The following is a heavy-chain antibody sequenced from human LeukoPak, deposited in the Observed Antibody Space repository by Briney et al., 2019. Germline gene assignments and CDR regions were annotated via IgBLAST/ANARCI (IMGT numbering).Heavy chain of an antibody. CDR1: GYIFTDYY. V-gene: IGHV1-18*04. J-gene: IGHJ4*02. CDR2: INPHTGDT. D-gene: IGHD2-21*01. Sequence: ASVKVSCKASGYIFTDYYVHWVRQAPGQGLEWMGWINPHTGDTKNAQILHDRVTMTADPFTDTAYMELRSLRSDDTAVYYCARGDFDFDSWGQGTLVTVS. CDR3: ARGDFDFDS.